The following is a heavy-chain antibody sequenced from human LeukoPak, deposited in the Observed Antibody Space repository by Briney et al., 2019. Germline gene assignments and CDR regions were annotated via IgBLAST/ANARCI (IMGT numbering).Heavy chain of an antibody. V-gene: IGHV1-46*01. CDR3: ARARYGDYRDRLAFDI. J-gene: IGHJ3*02. Sequence: ASVKVSCKASGSTFTSYYVHWVRQAPGEGLEWMGIINPSGGSTSYARKFQGRVTMTRDMSTSTVYMELSSLRSEDTAVYYCARARYGDYRDRLAFDIWGQGTMVTVSS. CDR2: INPSGGST. D-gene: IGHD4-17*01. CDR1: GSTFTSYY.